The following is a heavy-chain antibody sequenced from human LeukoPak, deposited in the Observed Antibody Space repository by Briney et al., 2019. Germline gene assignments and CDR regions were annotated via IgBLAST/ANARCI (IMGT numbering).Heavy chain of an antibody. Sequence: GGSLRLSCAASGFTFSDYYMSWIRQAPGKWLEWVSYISSSRYTNYADSVKGRFTISRDNAKNSLYLQMNSLRAEETAVYYCARVGWSGDIIQYYFDYWGQGTLVTVSS. D-gene: IGHD2-15*01. J-gene: IGHJ4*02. V-gene: IGHV3-11*06. CDR2: ISSSRYT. CDR3: ARVGWSGDIIQYYFDY. CDR1: GFTFSDYY.